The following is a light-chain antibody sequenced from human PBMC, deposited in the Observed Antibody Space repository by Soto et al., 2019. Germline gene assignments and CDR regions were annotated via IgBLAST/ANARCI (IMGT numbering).Light chain of an antibody. CDR3: QQRSNWPPT. V-gene: IGKV3-11*01. J-gene: IGKJ2*01. Sequence: EIVLTQSPATLSLSPGERATLSCRASQSVSSYLAWYQQKPGQAPRLLIYDASNRATGIPARFSGSGSGTDFTLTISLLEHEDFAFYYCQQRSNWPPTFGQGTKLEIK. CDR1: QSVSSY. CDR2: DAS.